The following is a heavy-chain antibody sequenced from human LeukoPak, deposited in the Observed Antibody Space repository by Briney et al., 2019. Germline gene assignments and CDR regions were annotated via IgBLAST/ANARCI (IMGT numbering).Heavy chain of an antibody. D-gene: IGHD4-17*01. CDR3: AKDAGNYGDSNYFDY. CDR2: IWYDGSNK. J-gene: IGHJ4*02. Sequence: GGSLRLSCAASGFTFSSYGMHWVRQAPGKGLEWVAVIWYDGSNKYYADSVKGRFTISRDNSKNTLYLQMNSLRAEDTAVYYCAKDAGNYGDSNYFDYWGQGTLVTVSS. V-gene: IGHV3-30*02. CDR1: GFTFSSYG.